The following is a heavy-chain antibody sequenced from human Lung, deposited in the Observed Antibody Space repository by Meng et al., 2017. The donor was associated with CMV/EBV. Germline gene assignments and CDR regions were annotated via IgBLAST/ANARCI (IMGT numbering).Heavy chain of an antibody. V-gene: IGHV3-74*01. CDR1: GFTFSSYW. D-gene: IGHD5-12*01. J-gene: IGHJ5*02. Sequence: GESLKISCAASGFTFSSYWMHWVRQAPGKGLVWVSRINSDGSSTSYADSVKGRFTISRDNAKNTLYLQMNSLRAEDTAVYYCARERFLSGYSGYDAGGWFDPXGQGXLVTFSS. CDR2: INSDGSST. CDR3: ARERFLSGYSGYDAGGWFDP.